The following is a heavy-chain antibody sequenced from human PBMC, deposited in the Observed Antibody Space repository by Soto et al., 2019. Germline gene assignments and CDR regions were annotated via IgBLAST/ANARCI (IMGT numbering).Heavy chain of an antibody. D-gene: IGHD3-3*01. CDR3: ARAPSRSLEYYFDY. V-gene: IGHV4-59*01. CDR2: IYYSGST. CDR1: GCSISSYY. Sequence: PSETLSLTCTFSGCSISSYYWSWIRQPPGKGLEWIGYIYYSGSTNYNPSLKSRVTISVDTSKNQFSLKLSSVTAADTAVYYCARAPSRSLEYYFDYWGQGTLVTVSS. J-gene: IGHJ4*02.